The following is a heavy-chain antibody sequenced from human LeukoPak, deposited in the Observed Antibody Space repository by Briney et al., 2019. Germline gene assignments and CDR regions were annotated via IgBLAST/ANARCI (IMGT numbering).Heavy chain of an antibody. J-gene: IGHJ5*02. CDR2: MNPNSGNT. CDR1: GYTFTSYD. Sequence: GASVKVSCKASGYTFTSYDINWVRQATGQGLEWMGWMNPNSGNTGYAQKFQGGVTMTRNTSISTAYMELSSLRSEDTAVYCCARSLSGPRSSGWYRLAGGGSPGVDGAFDPWGQGTLVTVSS. V-gene: IGHV1-8*01. CDR3: ARSLSGPRSSGWYRLAGGGSPGVDGAFDP. D-gene: IGHD6-19*01.